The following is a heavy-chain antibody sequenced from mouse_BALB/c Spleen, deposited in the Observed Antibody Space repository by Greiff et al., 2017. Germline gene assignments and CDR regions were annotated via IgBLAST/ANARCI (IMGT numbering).Heavy chain of an antibody. D-gene: IGHD2-4*01. CDR1: GYTFTSYW. CDR2: INPSTGYT. V-gene: IGHV1-7*01. CDR3: ARQDYDGRGYAMDY. Sequence: VKLQESGAELAKPGASVKMSCKASGYTFTSYWMHWVKQRPGQGLEWIGYINPSTGYTEYNQKFKDKATLTADKSSSTAYMQLSSLTSEDSAVYYCARQDYDGRGYAMDYWGQGTSVTVSS. J-gene: IGHJ4*01.